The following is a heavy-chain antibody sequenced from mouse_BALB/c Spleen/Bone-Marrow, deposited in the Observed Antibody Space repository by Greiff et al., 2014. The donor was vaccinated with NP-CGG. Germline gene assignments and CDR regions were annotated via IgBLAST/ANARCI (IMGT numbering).Heavy chain of an antibody. CDR1: GFNIKDTY. V-gene: IGHV14-3*02. D-gene: IGHD1-1*01. Sequence: EMQLQQSGAELVKPGASVKLSCTASGFNIKDTYMHWVKQRPEQGLEWIGRIDPANGNTKYDPKFQGKATITADTSSNTAYLQLSSLTSEDTAVYYCAAYYYGSSQFAYWGQGTLVTVSA. J-gene: IGHJ3*01. CDR2: IDPANGNT. CDR3: AAYYYGSSQFAY.